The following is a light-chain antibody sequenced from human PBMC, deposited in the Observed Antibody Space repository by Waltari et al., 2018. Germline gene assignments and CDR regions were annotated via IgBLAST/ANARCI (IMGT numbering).Light chain of an antibody. Sequence: DIQMTQSPSSLSASVGDRVTITCRASHGISNSLAWYQQKPGKVPKLLIYAASTLQSGVPSRFSGSGSGTDFTLTISSLQPEDVATYYCQKYNSAPLTFGGGTKVEIK. J-gene: IGKJ4*01. CDR2: AAS. CDR3: QKYNSAPLT. V-gene: IGKV1-27*01. CDR1: HGISNS.